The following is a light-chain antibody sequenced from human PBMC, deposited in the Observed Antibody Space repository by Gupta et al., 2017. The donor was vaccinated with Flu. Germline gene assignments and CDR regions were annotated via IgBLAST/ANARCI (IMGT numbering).Light chain of an antibody. J-gene: IGKJ1*01. CDR2: AAS. V-gene: IGKV1-39*01. CDR1: QSISNY. CDR3: QQSYSTPWT. Sequence: GDRVTITCRASQSISNYFNWYQQNPGKAPKLLIGAASSVQSVVPSRFSGSGSGTDFTLTSSSLQPEYFATYYCQQSYSTPWTFGQGTKVEIK.